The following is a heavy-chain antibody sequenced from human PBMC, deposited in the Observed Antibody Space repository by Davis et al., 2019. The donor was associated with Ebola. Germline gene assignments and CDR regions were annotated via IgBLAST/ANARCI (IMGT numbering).Heavy chain of an antibody. V-gene: IGHV3-73*01. D-gene: IGHD4-11*01. CDR3: TSTTVGGDY. J-gene: IGHJ4*02. Sequence: GGSLRLSCTASGSTFTATAMHWVRQASAKGLEWVGRIRSKANSYATAYVASVKGRFTISRDDSKNTAYLQMNSLKTEDTAVYYCTSTTVGGDYWGQGTLVTVTS. CDR1: GSTFTATA. CDR2: IRSKANSYAT.